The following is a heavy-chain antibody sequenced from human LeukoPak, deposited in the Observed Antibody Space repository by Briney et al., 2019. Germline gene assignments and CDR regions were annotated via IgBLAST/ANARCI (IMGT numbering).Heavy chain of an antibody. CDR3: ARGRRYYYDSSGYYMDV. V-gene: IGHV4-34*01. Sequence: PSETLSLTCAVYGGSFSGYYWSWIRQPPGKGLEWIGEINHSGSTNYNPSLKSRVTISVDTSKNQFSLKLSSVTAADTAVYYCARGRRYYYDSSGYYMDVWGQGTTVTVSS. J-gene: IGHJ6*02. D-gene: IGHD3-22*01. CDR2: INHSGST. CDR1: GGSFSGYY.